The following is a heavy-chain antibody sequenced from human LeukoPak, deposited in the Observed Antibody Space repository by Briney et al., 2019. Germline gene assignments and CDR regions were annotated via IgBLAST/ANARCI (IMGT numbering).Heavy chain of an antibody. CDR1: GYTFTSYD. Sequence: ASVKVSCKASGYTFTSYDINWVRQATGQGLEWMGWMNPNSGNTGYAQKFQGRVTMTRNTSISTAYMELSSLRSEDTAVYYCARASCGGDCYPKFNYYYYGMDVWGQGTTVTVSS. V-gene: IGHV1-8*01. CDR3: ARASCGGDCYPKFNYYYYGMDV. J-gene: IGHJ6*02. CDR2: MNPNSGNT. D-gene: IGHD2-21*02.